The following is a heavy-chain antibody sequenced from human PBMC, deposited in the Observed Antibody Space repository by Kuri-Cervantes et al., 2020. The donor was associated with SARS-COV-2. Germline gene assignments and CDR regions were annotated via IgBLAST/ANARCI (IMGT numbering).Heavy chain of an antibody. CDR3: ARAVVGYSSSLGVPDNWFDP. J-gene: IGHJ5*02. V-gene: IGHV3-9*01. CDR1: GFTFDDYA. CDR2: ISWNSGSI. D-gene: IGHD6-6*01. Sequence: GGSLRLSCAASGFTFDDYAMHWVRQAPGKGLEWVSGISWNSGSIGYADSVKGRFTISRDNAKNSLYLQMNSLRAEDTAVYYCARAVVGYSSSLGVPDNWFDPWGQGTLVTVSS.